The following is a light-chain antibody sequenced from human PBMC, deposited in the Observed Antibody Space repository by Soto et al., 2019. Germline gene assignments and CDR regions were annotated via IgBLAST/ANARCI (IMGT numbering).Light chain of an antibody. CDR2: DAS. J-gene: IGKJ5*01. Sequence: EIVMTQSPATLSVSPGERATLSCRASESVSRNLAWYQQKPGQAPRLIIYDASTRATGIPDRFSGGGSGTEFTHTISSLQSEDFVVYYCQQYNSWPPITFGQGTRLEIK. CDR3: QQYNSWPPIT. CDR1: ESVSRN. V-gene: IGKV3-15*01.